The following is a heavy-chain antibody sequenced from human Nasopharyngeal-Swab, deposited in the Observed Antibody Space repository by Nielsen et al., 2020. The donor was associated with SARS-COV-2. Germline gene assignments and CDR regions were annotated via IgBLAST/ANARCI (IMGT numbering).Heavy chain of an antibody. CDR2: MNPNSGNT. V-gene: IGHV1-8*01. CDR3: ARWAGIGDYYYGMDV. CDR1: GCTFTSYD. Sequence: ASVKVSCKASGCTFTSYDIKWVRQATGQGLEWMGWMNPNSGNTGYAQKFQGRVTMTTDTSTSTAYMELRSLRSDDTAVYYCARWAGIGDYYYGMDVWGQGTTVTVSS. J-gene: IGHJ6*02. D-gene: IGHD6-19*01.